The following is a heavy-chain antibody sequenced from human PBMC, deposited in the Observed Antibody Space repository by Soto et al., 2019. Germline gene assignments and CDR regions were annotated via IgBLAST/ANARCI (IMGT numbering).Heavy chain of an antibody. CDR2: ISYDGSNK. D-gene: IGHD1-26*01. CDR3: PKDSWELTPLDY. J-gene: IGHJ4*02. Sequence: QVQLVESRGGVVQPGRTLRLPCAATGFTFSNYGMHWVRQAPGKGLEWVAVISYDGSNKYYADSVKGRFTISRDNSKNTLYLQMNSLRAEDTAVYYCPKDSWELTPLDYCGQGTLVTVSS. V-gene: IGHV3-30*18. CDR1: GFTFSNYG.